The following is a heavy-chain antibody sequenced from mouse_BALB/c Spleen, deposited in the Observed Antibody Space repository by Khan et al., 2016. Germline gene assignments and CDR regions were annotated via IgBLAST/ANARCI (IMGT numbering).Heavy chain of an antibody. J-gene: IGHJ2*01. V-gene: IGHV1-77*01. CDR2: IYPGSGDT. CDR1: GYTFTDYV. D-gene: IGHD1-1*02. Sequence: QVQLQQPGPELVKPGASVKMSCKASGYTFTDYVINWVKQRTGQGLEWIGVIYPGSGDTYYNEKFKGKATLTADKSSNTAYMQLSSLTSEDSAVYFCARDYAQRDYFDYGGQGTTLTVSS. CDR3: ARDYAQRDYFDY.